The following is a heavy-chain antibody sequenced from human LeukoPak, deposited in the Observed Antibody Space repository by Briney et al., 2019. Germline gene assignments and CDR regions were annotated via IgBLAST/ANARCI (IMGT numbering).Heavy chain of an antibody. CDR3: ARGGSAAKYYFDS. CDR1: NDSISPLY. Sequence: SETLSLTCTVSNDSISPLYWGWIRQPPGKGLEFIGYIFYSGTTNFNPSLKSRVTLSVDTSKNQFSLRLNSVTATDTAVYYCARGGSAAKYYFDSWGQGTLVTVSS. J-gene: IGHJ4*02. CDR2: IFYSGTT. D-gene: IGHD6-13*01. V-gene: IGHV4-59*11.